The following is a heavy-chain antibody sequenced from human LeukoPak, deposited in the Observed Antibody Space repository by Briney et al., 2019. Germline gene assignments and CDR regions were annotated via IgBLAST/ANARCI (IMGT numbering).Heavy chain of an antibody. J-gene: IGHJ3*02. CDR2: ISSTSSTI. Sequence: GGSLRLSCAASGFTFRSYSMHWVRQAPGKGRERVSYISSTSSTIYYADSVKGRFTISRDNAKNSLYLQMNSLRDEDTAVYYCARAAPYYYDSSGYSAFDSWGQGTMVTVSA. V-gene: IGHV3-48*02. D-gene: IGHD3-22*01. CDR3: ARAAPYYYDSSGYSAFDS. CDR1: GFTFRSYS.